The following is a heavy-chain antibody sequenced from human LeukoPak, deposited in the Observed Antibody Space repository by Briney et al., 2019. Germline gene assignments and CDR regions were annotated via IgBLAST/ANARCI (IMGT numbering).Heavy chain of an antibody. CDR2: IYSGGST. D-gene: IGHD3-10*01. Sequence: PGGSLRLSCAASGFTFSSNYMSWVRQAPGKGVEWVSVIYSGGSTYYAGSVKGRFTISRDNSKNTLYLQMNSLRAEDTAVYYCARGSGSYYAPPWYWGQGTLVTVSS. CDR1: GFTFSSNY. CDR3: ARGSGSYYAPPWY. V-gene: IGHV3-53*01. J-gene: IGHJ4*02.